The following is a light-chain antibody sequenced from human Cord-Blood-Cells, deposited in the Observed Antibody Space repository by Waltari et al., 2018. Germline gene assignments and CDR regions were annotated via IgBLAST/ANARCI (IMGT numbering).Light chain of an antibody. CDR2: EVS. CDR1: SSDVGGYNY. J-gene: IGLJ2*01. V-gene: IGLV2-14*01. Sequence: QSALTQPASVSGSPGQSITISCTGTSSDVGGYNYVSWYQQHPGKAPKLMSYEVSNRPSGVSNHFSGSKSGNTASLTISGLQAEDEADYYCSSYTSSSTLVFGGGTKLTVL. CDR3: SSYTSSSTLV.